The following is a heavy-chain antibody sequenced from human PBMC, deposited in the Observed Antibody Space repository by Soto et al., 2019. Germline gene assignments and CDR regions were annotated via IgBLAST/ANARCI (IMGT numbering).Heavy chain of an antibody. CDR3: AKDLERGIRGYSYGDAFDI. V-gene: IGHV3-23*01. CDR1: GLTFSGYA. J-gene: IGHJ3*02. CDR2: ISGSGGST. Sequence: GGSLRLSCAASGLTFSGYAMSWVRQAPGKGLEWVSAISGSGGSTYYANSLKGRFTISRDNSKNTLYLQMNSLRAEDTAVYYCAKDLERGIRGYSYGDAFDIWGQGTMVTVSS. D-gene: IGHD5-18*01.